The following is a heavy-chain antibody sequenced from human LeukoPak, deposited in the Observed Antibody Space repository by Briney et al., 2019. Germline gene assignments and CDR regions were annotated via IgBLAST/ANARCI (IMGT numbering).Heavy chain of an antibody. J-gene: IGHJ6*02. D-gene: IGHD2-15*01. CDR3: AARTLGYCSGGSCSPLYYYYGMDV. CDR2: INPNSGGT. V-gene: IGHV1-2*02. CDR1: GYTFTGYY. Sequence: ASVKVSCKASGYTFTGYYMHWVRQAPGQGLEWMGWINPNSGGTNYAQKFQGRVTMSRDTSSSTAYMELSRLRSDDTAVYYCAARTLGYCSGGSCSPLYYYYGMDVWGQGTTVTVSS.